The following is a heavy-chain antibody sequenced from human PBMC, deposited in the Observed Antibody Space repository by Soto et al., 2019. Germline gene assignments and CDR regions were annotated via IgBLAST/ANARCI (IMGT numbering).Heavy chain of an antibody. CDR3: LRETQIVRVVVPTPGSTGALDL. V-gene: IGHV3-30-3*01. CDR2: LSHDGAIK. CDR1: GXTVDNFS. D-gene: IGHD2-15*01. J-gene: IGHJ3*01. Sequence: GSLRLSCTPSGXTVDNFSMHWVRQAPGKGLEWVAVLSHDGAIKHYAESVRGRLNISRDNSRDTLSLQMHSLRPEDTALYYRLRETQIVRVVVPTPGSTGALDLWGQGTVGPVSS.